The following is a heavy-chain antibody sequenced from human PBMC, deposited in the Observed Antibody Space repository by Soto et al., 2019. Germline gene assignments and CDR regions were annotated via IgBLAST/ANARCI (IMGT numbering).Heavy chain of an antibody. D-gene: IGHD3-10*01. J-gene: IGHJ2*01. Sequence: QVQLQQWGAGLLKPSETLSLTCAVYGGSFSDYYWSWIRQPPGKGLEWIGEINHSGSTNYNPSLKSRVTISVETSKNQFSLKLNSVTAADTAVYYCARRRSGRPNWYFDLWGRGTLVTVSS. CDR3: ARRRSGRPNWYFDL. V-gene: IGHV4-34*01. CDR1: GGSFSDYY. CDR2: INHSGST.